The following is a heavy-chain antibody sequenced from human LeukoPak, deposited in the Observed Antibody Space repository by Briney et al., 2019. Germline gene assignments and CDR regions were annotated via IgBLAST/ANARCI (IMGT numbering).Heavy chain of an antibody. CDR3: ARGVTIAVAPTEGWLRDWFDP. D-gene: IGHD6-19*01. V-gene: IGHV1-18*01. Sequence: ASVKVSCKASGYTFTSYGISWVRQAPGQGLEWMGWISAYNGNTNYAQKLQGRVTMTTDTSTSTAYMELRSLRSDDTAVYYCARGVTIAVAPTEGWLRDWFDPWGQGTLVTVSS. CDR2: ISAYNGNT. CDR1: GYTFTSYG. J-gene: IGHJ5*02.